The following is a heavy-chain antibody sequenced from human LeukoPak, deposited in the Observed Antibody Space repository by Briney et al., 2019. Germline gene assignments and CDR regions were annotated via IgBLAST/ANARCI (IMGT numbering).Heavy chain of an antibody. CDR3: ATGIPGYSGYDY. CDR2: ISSNGDST. Sequence: GGSLRLSCTASGFTFSSYVMHWVRQAPGKGLEYVSAISSNGDSTYYVNSVKGRFTISRDNSKNTLYLQMGSLRAEDMAVYYCATGIPGYSGYDYWGQRTMVTVSS. CDR1: GFTFSSYV. V-gene: IGHV3-64*01. D-gene: IGHD5-12*01. J-gene: IGHJ4*02.